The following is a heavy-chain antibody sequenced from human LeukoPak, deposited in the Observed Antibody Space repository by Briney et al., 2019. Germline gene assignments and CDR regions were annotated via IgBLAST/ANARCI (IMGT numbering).Heavy chain of an antibody. CDR1: RFTFSNYW. D-gene: IGHD3-10*01. V-gene: IGHV3-74*01. Sequence: PGGSLRLSCADSRFTFSNYWMHWVRQAPGKGLVWVSRIKTDGSSTSYADAVKGRFTISRDNAKNTVYLQMNSLRAEDTAVYYCGRDPFGSGSFWGQGALVTVSP. CDR3: GRDPFGSGSF. J-gene: IGHJ4*02. CDR2: IKTDGSST.